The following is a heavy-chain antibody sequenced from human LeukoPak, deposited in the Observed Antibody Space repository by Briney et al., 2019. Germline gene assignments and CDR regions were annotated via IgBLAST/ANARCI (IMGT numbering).Heavy chain of an antibody. D-gene: IGHD1-7*01. CDR2: ISSSSSYI. Sequence: GGSLRLSCAASGFTFSSYSMNWVRQAPGKGLEWVSSISSSSSYIYYADSVKGRFTISRDNAKNSLYLQMNSLRAEDTAVYYCARTYWNYDNWFDPWGQGTLVTVSS. CDR1: GFTFSSYS. V-gene: IGHV3-21*01. J-gene: IGHJ5*02. CDR3: ARTYWNYDNWFDP.